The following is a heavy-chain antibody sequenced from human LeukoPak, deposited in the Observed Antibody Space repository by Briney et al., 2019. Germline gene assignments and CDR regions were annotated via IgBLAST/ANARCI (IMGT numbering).Heavy chain of an antibody. D-gene: IGHD3-10*01. CDR2: IYTSGST. V-gene: IGHV4-4*09. J-gene: IGHJ3*02. CDR3: ARHRYYYARDDAFDI. Sequence: SETLSLTCTVSGGSSSSYYWTWIRQPPGKGLEWIGYIYTSGSTNYNPSLKSRVTISVDTSKNQFSLKLSSVTAADTAVYYCARHRYYYARDDAFDIWGQGTMVTVSS. CDR1: GGSSSSYY.